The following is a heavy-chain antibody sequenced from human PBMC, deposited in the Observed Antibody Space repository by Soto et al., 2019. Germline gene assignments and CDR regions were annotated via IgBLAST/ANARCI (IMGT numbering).Heavy chain of an antibody. Sequence: QVQLQESGPGLVKPSQTLSLTCTVSGGSISSGGYYWSWIRQHPGKGLEWIGYIYYSGSTFYNPSLTSRVTVSLDTSNNQFALKLSTVTASDTAVYYCAREKFGGPDYWYFDLWGRGTLVTVSS. CDR3: AREKFGGPDYWYFDL. J-gene: IGHJ2*01. CDR2: IYYSGST. CDR1: GGSISSGGYY. V-gene: IGHV4-31*03. D-gene: IGHD2-15*01.